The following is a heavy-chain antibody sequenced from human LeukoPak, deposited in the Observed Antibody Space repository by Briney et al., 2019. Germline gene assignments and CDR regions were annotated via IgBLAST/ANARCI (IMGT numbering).Heavy chain of an antibody. D-gene: IGHD3-3*01. CDR1: GFTFSSYG. CDR3: ARDLGTKSGYPFI. Sequence: PGGSLRLSCAASGFTFSSYGMHWVRQAPGKGLEWVAVIWYDGSNKYYADSVKGRFTISRDNSKNTLYLQMNSLRAEDTAVYYCARDLGTKSGYPFIWGQGTLVTVSS. J-gene: IGHJ4*02. CDR2: IWYDGSNK. V-gene: IGHV3-33*01.